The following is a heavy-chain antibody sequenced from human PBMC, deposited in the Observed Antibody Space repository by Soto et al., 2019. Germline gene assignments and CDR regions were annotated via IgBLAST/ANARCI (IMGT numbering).Heavy chain of an antibody. CDR3: ARGRDSSSHSHYYGMDV. Sequence: SQTLSLTCAISGDSVSSNSAAWNWIRQSPSRGLEWLGRTYYRSKWYNDYAVSVKSRITINPDTSKNQLCLQLNSVTPEDTAVYYCARGRDSSSHSHYYGMDVWGQGTTVTVSS. V-gene: IGHV6-1*01. J-gene: IGHJ6*02. CDR1: GDSVSSNSAA. CDR2: TYYRSKWYN. D-gene: IGHD6-6*01.